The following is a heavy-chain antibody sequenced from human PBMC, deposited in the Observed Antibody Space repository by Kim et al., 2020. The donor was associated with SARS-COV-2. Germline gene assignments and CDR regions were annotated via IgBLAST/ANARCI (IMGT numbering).Heavy chain of an antibody. D-gene: IGHD3-22*01. J-gene: IGHJ4*02. CDR3: ARGSYYYDSSGYYPN. Sequence: PSLKSRVTVSVDTSKNKFSLKLSSVTAADTAVYYCARGSYYYDSSGYYPNWGQGTLVTVSS. V-gene: IGHV4-31*02.